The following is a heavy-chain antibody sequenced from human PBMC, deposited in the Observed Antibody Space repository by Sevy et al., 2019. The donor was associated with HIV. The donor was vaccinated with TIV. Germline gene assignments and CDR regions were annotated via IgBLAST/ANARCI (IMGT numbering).Heavy chain of an antibody. V-gene: IGHV3-48*03. CDR2: ISSSGSSI. CDR1: GFTFSSYD. Sequence: GGSLRLSCAGSGFTFSSYDMNWVRQAPGKGLEWISKISSSGSSIYYADPVKGRFTIARDNAKNSLNLQMNSLRAEDTALYYCARNGGAYDTGFDPWGQGTLVTVSS. CDR3: ARNGGAYDTGFDP. J-gene: IGHJ5*02. D-gene: IGHD3-22*01.